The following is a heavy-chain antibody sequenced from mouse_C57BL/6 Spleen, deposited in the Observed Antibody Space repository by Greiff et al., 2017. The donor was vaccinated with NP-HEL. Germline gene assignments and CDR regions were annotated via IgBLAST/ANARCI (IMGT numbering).Heavy chain of an antibody. V-gene: IGHV1-5*01. CDR3: TRVESYYYGSSWYFDV. D-gene: IGHD1-1*01. CDR1: GYTFTSYW. CDR2: IYPGNSDT. J-gene: IGHJ1*03. Sequence: VHVKQSGTVLARPGASVKMSCKTSGYTFTSYWMHWVKQRPGQGLEWIGAIYPGNSDTSYNQKFKGKAKLTAVTSASTAYMELSSLTNEDSAVYYCTRVESYYYGSSWYFDVWGTGTTVTVSS.